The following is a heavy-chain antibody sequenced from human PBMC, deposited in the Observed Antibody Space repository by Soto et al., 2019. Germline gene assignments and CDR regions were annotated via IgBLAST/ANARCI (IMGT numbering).Heavy chain of an antibody. CDR1: GGSISSYY. Sequence: ETLSLTCTVSGGSISSYYWSWIRQPPGKGLEWIGYIYYSGSTNYNPSLKSRVTISVDTSKDQFSLKLSSVTAADTAVYYCARGTAGYDSSGYLGWFDPWGQGTLVTVSS. CDR2: IYYSGST. CDR3: ARGTAGYDSSGYLGWFDP. J-gene: IGHJ5*02. V-gene: IGHV4-59*01. D-gene: IGHD3-22*01.